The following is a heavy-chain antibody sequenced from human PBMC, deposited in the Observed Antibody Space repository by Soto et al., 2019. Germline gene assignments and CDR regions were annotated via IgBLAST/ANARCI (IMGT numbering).Heavy chain of an antibody. CDR1: GGSISSSNW. CDR2: IYHSGST. Sequence: QVQLQESGPGLVKPSGTLSLTCAVSGGSISSSNWWRWVRQPPGKGLEWIGEIYHSGSTNYNPSLKSQVTVSVDKSKNQCALKLGSVTAADTAVYYCARDAVRVYSMDAFDIWGQGTMVTVSS. V-gene: IGHV4-4*02. J-gene: IGHJ3*02. D-gene: IGHD5-18*01. CDR3: ARDAVRVYSMDAFDI.